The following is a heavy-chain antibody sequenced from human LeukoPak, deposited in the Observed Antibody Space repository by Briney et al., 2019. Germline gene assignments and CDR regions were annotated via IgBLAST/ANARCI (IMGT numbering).Heavy chain of an antibody. CDR2: ISSSSSYI. J-gene: IGHJ6*02. D-gene: IGHD3-22*01. Sequence: GGSLRLSCAASGFTFSSYSMNWARQAPGKGLEWVSSISSSSSYIYYADSVKGRFTISRDNAKNSLYLQMNSLRADDTAVYYCARDSYYDSSGYYGAEGNGMDVWGQGTTVTVSS. CDR3: ARDSYYDSSGYYGAEGNGMDV. CDR1: GFTFSSYS. V-gene: IGHV3-21*01.